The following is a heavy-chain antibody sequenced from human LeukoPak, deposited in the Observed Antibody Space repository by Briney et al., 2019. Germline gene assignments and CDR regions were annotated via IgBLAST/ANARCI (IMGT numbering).Heavy chain of an antibody. D-gene: IGHD6-6*01. CDR1: GFTFDDYA. V-gene: IGHV3-9*01. CDR3: AKDLSSFVGLDVGAFDI. CDR2: ISWNSGSI. Sequence: QPCRSLRLSCAASGFTFDDYAMHWVRQAPGKGLEWVSGISWNSGSIHYADSVKGRFTISRDSAKNSLYLQMNSLRAEDTALYYCAKDLSSFVGLDVGAFDIWGQGTMVTVSS. J-gene: IGHJ3*02.